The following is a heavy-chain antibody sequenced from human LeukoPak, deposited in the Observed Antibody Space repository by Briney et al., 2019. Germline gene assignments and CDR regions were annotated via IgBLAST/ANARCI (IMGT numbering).Heavy chain of an antibody. V-gene: IGHV3-7*01. J-gene: IGHJ4*02. CDR3: ARDQGAGIAAAGTWPFDY. Sequence: GGSLRLSCAASGFTFSNNWMTWVRQAPGKGLEWVASVKKDESEKYYVDSVKGRFTISRDNAKNSLYLQMNSLRAEDTAVYYCARDQGAGIAAAGTWPFDYWGQGTLVTVSS. CDR1: GFTFSNNW. CDR2: VKKDESEK. D-gene: IGHD6-13*01.